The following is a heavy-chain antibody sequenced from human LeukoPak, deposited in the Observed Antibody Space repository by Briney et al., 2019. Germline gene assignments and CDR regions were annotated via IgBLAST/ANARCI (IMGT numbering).Heavy chain of an antibody. J-gene: IGHJ6*03. V-gene: IGHV3-43*01. D-gene: IGHD1-14*01. CDR2: ISWDGGST. CDR1: GFTLDDYT. Sequence: GGSLRLSCAASGFTLDDYTMHWVRQAPGKGLEWVSLISWDGGSTYYADSVKGRFTISRDNSKNSLYLQMNSLRTEDTALYYCAKADRGKGYYYYMDVWGKGTTVTVSS. CDR3: AKADRGKGYYYYMDV.